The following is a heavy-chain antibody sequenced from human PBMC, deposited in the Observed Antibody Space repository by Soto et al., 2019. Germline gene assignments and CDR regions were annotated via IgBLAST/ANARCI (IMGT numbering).Heavy chain of an antibody. Sequence: PGGSLRLSCAASGFSFSKYAMHWVRQAPGKGLEWVAGIWFDGSHKYHADATKGRFTISRDNSRKALYLQMNSLRVEDTAVYYCARESISAIFGVSYYYGMDVWGQGT. CDR3: ARESISAIFGVSYYYGMDV. V-gene: IGHV3-33*01. CDR1: GFSFSKYA. J-gene: IGHJ6*02. D-gene: IGHD3-3*01. CDR2: IWFDGSHK.